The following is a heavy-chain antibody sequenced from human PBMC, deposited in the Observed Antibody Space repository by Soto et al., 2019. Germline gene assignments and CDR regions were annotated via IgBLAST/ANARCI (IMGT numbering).Heavy chain of an antibody. CDR1: GFSFSNSW. J-gene: IGHJ4*02. CDR3: GRDMSYSVDY. CDR2: INSDGSTT. D-gene: IGHD3-10*01. V-gene: IGHV3-74*01. Sequence: EVQLVESGGGLVQPGGSLRLSCAASGFSFSNSWMHWVPQAPGKGLVWVAHINSDGSTTTYADPVKGRFTISRDNAKNTVYLQMNSLGAEDTAVYYCGRDMSYSVDYWAQGALVTVSS.